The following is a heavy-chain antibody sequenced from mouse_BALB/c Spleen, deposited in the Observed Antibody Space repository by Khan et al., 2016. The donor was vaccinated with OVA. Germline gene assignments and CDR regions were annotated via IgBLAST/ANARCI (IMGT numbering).Heavy chain of an antibody. CDR3: AIPPYFSYVMVY. CDR2: INTYTGEP. CDR1: GYTFTNYG. D-gene: IGHD2-10*01. J-gene: IGHJ4*01. Sequence: QIQLVQSGPELKKPGETVKISCKASGYTFTNYGMNWVKQAPGKGLKWMGWINTYTGEPTYADDFKGRFAFSLETSASTAYLQINNLKNEDTATYFCAIPPYFSYVMVYWGQGTSVTVSS. V-gene: IGHV9-3-1*01.